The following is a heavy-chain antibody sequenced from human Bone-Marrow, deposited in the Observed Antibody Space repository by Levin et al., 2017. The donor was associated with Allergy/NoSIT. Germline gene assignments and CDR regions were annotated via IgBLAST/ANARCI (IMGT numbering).Heavy chain of an antibody. D-gene: IGHD6-13*01. Sequence: VASVKVSCKASGYTFTGYYMHWVRQAPGQGLEWMGWINPNSGDTDYAQKFHGRVTMTRDTSINTVYMELSRLRSDDTAVFYCGRRGYNSSWYEDHWGQGTLVTVSS. J-gene: IGHJ4*02. CDR1: GYTFTGYY. CDR3: GRRGYNSSWYEDH. V-gene: IGHV1-2*02. CDR2: INPNSGDT.